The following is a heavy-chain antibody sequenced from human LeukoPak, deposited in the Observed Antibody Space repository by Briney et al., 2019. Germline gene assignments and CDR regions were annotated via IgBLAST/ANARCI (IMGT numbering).Heavy chain of an antibody. V-gene: IGHV4-38-2*01. Sequence: KPSETLSLTCAVSAYSISSGYYWGWIRQPPGRGLAWLGSIYHSGATYYNPSLKTRVTISLDTSKNQFSLKLSSVTDADTAVYYCARSSFTSGYYYHMDVWGKGTTVTVSS. D-gene: IGHD3-22*01. CDR3: ARSSFTSGYYYHMDV. J-gene: IGHJ6*03. CDR2: IYHSGAT. CDR1: AYSISSGYY.